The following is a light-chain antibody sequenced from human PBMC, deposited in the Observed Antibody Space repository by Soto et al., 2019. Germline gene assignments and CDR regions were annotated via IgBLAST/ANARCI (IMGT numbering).Light chain of an antibody. CDR3: QSYDSNLSEV. J-gene: IGLJ1*01. CDR1: GSNIGAGYG. CDR2: GSD. V-gene: IGLV1-40*01. Sequence: QSVRTQPPSVPGAPGQTVTISCTGSGSNIGAGYGVQWYQQLPGTAPRLLIYGSDDRPSGVPDRFSASVSGNSASLAITGLQTEDEAVYYCQSYDSNLSEVFGPGTKAPS.